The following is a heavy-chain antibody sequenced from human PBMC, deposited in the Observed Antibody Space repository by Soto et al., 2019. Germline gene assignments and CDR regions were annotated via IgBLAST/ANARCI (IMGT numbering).Heavy chain of an antibody. CDR2: IYHGGTT. Sequence: SEPLSLTCPVSGYSLSSGSDWAWIRPPPGKGPEWIASIYHGGTTFYNPSLKSRITISVDTSNNQFSLKLTSVTAADTAVYYCARVHVMVVAGSTFDYWGHGTLVTVSS. V-gene: IGHV4-38-2*01. D-gene: IGHD6-19*01. CDR1: GYSLSSGSD. J-gene: IGHJ4*01. CDR3: ARVHVMVVAGSTFDY.